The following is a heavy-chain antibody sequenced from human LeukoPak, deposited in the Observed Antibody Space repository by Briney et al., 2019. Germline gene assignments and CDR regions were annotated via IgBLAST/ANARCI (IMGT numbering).Heavy chain of an antibody. CDR2: INHSGST. D-gene: IGHD1-14*01. V-gene: IGHV4-34*01. Sequence: SETLSLTCTISGGSISNYYWSWIRQPPGKGLEWIGEINHSGSTNYNPSLKSRVTISVDTSKNQFSLKLSSVTAADTAVYYCARGTGGYFDYWGQGTLVTVSS. J-gene: IGHJ4*02. CDR1: GGSISNYY. CDR3: ARGTGGYFDY.